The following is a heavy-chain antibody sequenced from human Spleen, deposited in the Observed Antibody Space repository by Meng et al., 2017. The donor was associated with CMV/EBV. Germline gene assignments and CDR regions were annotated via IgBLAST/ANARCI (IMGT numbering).Heavy chain of an antibody. J-gene: IGHJ5*02. Sequence: STFTSYDIRWVRQAPGQGLGWMEIITPGGSSPSNAQTFQVRVTMTRDTYTSTVYVELSSLRSEDTAVYYCARGTFWSGYYAQNWFDPWGQGTLVTSPQ. CDR3: ARGTFWSGYYAQNWFDP. CDR2: ITPGGSSP. CDR1: STFTSYD. V-gene: IGHV1-46*01. D-gene: IGHD3-3*01.